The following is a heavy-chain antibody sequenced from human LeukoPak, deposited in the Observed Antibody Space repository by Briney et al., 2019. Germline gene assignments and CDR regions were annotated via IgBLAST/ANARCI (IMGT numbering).Heavy chain of an antibody. V-gene: IGHV1-8*01. CDR2: MNPNSGNT. J-gene: IGHJ5*02. CDR1: GYAFATFD. D-gene: IGHD3-10*01. Sequence: ASVKVSCKASGYAFATFDIHWVRQATGQGLEWMGWMNPNSGNTGYAQKFQGRVTMTRNTSISTAYMELSSLRSEDTAVYYCARGSGFLADPWGQGTLVTVSS. CDR3: ARGSGFLADP.